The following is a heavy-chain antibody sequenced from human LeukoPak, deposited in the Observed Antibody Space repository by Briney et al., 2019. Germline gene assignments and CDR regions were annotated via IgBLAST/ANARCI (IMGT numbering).Heavy chain of an antibody. Sequence: TSETLSLTCAVYGGSFSGYSWSWIRQPPGKGLEWIGEISDSGSTNYNPSLKSRVPISVDTSKNQFSLKLSSVTAADTAVYYCARGGSSSWPNYYYYYYMDVWGKGTTVTVSS. CDR3: ARGGSSSWPNYYYYYYMDV. CDR1: GGSFSGYS. D-gene: IGHD6-13*01. V-gene: IGHV4-34*01. CDR2: ISDSGST. J-gene: IGHJ6*03.